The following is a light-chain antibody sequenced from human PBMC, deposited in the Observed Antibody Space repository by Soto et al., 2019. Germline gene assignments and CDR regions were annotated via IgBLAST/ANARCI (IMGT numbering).Light chain of an antibody. CDR1: SSDIGGYNF. CDR3: NSYRTVSTYV. CDR2: DVG. Sequence: QSALTQPASVSGSPGQSITIACTGTSSDIGGYNFVSWYQQHPDKAPKLLIYDVGNRPSGVSNRFSGSKSGNTASLTISGLQAEDEAHYYCNSYRTVSTYVFGTGTKLTVL. J-gene: IGLJ1*01. V-gene: IGLV2-14*01.